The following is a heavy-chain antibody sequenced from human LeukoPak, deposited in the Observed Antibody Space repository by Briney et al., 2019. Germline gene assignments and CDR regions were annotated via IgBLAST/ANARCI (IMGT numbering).Heavy chain of an antibody. CDR2: IYYSGST. V-gene: IGHV4-59*12. CDR3: ARGFLGLNGGV. J-gene: IGHJ6*02. Sequence: SETLSLTCTVSGGSISSYYWSWIRQPPGKGLEWIGYIYYSGSTNYNPSLKSRVTISVDTSRSRFSLRLNSATAADTAVYYCARGFLGLNGGVWGQGTTVTVSS. CDR1: GGSISSYY. D-gene: IGHD1-26*01.